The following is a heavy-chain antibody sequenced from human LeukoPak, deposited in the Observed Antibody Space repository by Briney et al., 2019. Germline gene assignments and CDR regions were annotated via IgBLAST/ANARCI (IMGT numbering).Heavy chain of an antibody. CDR1: GFAFSDYY. V-gene: IGHV3-11*06. D-gene: IGHD5-12*01. CDR2: ISSSSSYT. CDR3: ARLGWATAPLDY. Sequence: GGSLRLSCAASGFAFSDYYMSWIRQAPGKGLEWVSYISSSSSYTNYADSVKGRFTISRDNAKNSLYLQMNSLRAEDTAVYYCARLGWATAPLDYWGQGTLVTVSS. J-gene: IGHJ4*02.